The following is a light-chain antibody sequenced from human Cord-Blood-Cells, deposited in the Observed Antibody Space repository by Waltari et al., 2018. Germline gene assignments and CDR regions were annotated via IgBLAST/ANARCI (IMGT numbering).Light chain of an antibody. J-gene: IGLJ3*02. Sequence: SYELTQPPSVSVSPGQTARLTCSGDELPKQYAYWYQQQPGQAPVLVIYKDSERPSGVPERFSGSSSGTTVTLTISGVQAEDEADYYCQSADSSGTYWVFGGGTKLTVL. CDR3: QSADSSGTYWV. V-gene: IGLV3-25*03. CDR1: ELPKQY. CDR2: KDS.